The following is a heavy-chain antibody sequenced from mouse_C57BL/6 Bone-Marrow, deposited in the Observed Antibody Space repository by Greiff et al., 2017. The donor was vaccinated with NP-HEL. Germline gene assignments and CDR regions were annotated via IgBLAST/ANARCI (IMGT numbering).Heavy chain of an antibody. J-gene: IGHJ1*03. D-gene: IGHD2-3*01. CDR1: GVDFSRYW. Sequence: EASGVDFSRYWMSWVRRAPGKGLEWIGEINPDSSTINYAPSLKDKFIISRDNAKNTLYLQMSKVRSEDTALYYCARHPDGYYDWYFDVWGTGTTVTVSS. CDR3: ARHPDGYYDWYFDV. CDR2: INPDSSTI. V-gene: IGHV4-1*01.